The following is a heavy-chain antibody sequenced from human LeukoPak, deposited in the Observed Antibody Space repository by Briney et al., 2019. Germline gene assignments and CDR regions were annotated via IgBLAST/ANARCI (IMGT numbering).Heavy chain of an antibody. Sequence: GGSLRLSCAASGFTFSSHWMYWVRQAPGKGLVWVSRISGDGSSTSYADSVKGRFTISRDNAKNSLYLQMNSLRDEDTAVYYCARSVGYYYGMDVWGQGTTVTVSS. CDR2: ISGDGSST. CDR3: ARSVGYYYGMDV. D-gene: IGHD5/OR15-5a*01. J-gene: IGHJ6*02. CDR1: GFTFSSHW. V-gene: IGHV3-74*01.